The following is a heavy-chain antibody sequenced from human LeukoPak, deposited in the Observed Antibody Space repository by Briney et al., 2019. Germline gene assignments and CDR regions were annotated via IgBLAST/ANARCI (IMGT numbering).Heavy chain of an antibody. CDR3: ASTSGEYIGYFDY. CDR1: GFXFSTYW. Sequence: PGGSLRLSCAASGFXFSTYWIHWVRQAPGEGLVWVSRLSPGGSSSVYADSVKGRFTISRDNSKNTLYLQMNSPRAEDTDVYYCASTSGEYIGYFDYWGQGTLVTVSS. J-gene: IGHJ4*02. CDR2: LSPGGSSS. D-gene: IGHD6-6*01. V-gene: IGHV3-74*01.